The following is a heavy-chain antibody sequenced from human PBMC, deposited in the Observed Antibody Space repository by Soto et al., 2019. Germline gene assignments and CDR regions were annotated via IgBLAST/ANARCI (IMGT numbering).Heavy chain of an antibody. CDR1: GYTFTSDH. CDR2: IDPSGGTT. V-gene: IGHV1-46*01. Sequence: QAQLMQSGAEVKKPGASVKVSCKVSGYTFTSDHIHWMRQAPGQGPEWMGIIDPSGGTTNSARMLQGRVTMTRDTSTSTVYMELTSLTSQDTAVYYCARSPGNHYGLDVWGQGTTVTVSS. CDR3: ARSPGNHYGLDV. J-gene: IGHJ6*02.